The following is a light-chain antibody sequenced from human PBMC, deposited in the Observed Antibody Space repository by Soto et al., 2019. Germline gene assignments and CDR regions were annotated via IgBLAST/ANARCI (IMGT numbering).Light chain of an antibody. CDR1: QSVSSS. Sequence: EIVLTQSPGTLSLSPGERATLSCRASQSVSSSFLAWYQQKPGQPPRLLIYSASGRATGIPARFSGSGSGTEFTLTISSLQSEDFAVYYCQQYNNWPPLTFGGGTKVDIK. CDR2: SAS. V-gene: IGKV3-15*01. J-gene: IGKJ4*01. CDR3: QQYNNWPPLT.